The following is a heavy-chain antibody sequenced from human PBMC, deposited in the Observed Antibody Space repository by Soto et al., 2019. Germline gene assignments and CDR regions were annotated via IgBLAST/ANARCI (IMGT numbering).Heavy chain of an antibody. D-gene: IGHD1-26*01. CDR2: ITGYDGNA. Sequence: QVQLVLSGAEVKKPGASVKVSCKASGYTFTSYGISWVRQAPGQGLEWMGWITGYDGNANYAQKFQGRVTMTTDTSTNTAYMDLRRLSSDDTAVYYCARTTHEEPTFDYWGQGTLVTVSS. CDR3: ARTTHEEPTFDY. V-gene: IGHV1-18*01. CDR1: GYTFTSYG. J-gene: IGHJ4*02.